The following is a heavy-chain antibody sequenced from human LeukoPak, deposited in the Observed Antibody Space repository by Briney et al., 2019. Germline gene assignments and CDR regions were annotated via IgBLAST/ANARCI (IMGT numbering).Heavy chain of an antibody. D-gene: IGHD5-24*01. CDR3: ATLEMAAPYYFDY. Sequence: ASVKVSCKVSGYTLTELSMHWVRQAPGKGLEWMGGFDPEDGETIYAQEFQGRVTMTEDTSTGTAYMELSSLRSEDTAVYYCATLEMAAPYYFDYWGQGTLVTVSS. V-gene: IGHV1-24*01. CDR1: GYTLTELS. J-gene: IGHJ4*02. CDR2: FDPEDGET.